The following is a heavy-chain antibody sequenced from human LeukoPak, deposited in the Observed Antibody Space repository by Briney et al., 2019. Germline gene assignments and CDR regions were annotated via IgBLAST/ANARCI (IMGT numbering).Heavy chain of an antibody. CDR2: ISYDATNK. J-gene: IGHJ4*02. CDR1: GFTFISYG. V-gene: IGHV3-30*18. CDR3: ANYGDYQYFDY. D-gene: IGHD4-17*01. Sequence: GSLRLSCAASGFTFISYGMHWVRQAPGKGLEWVAVISYDATNKYYADSVKGRFTISRDNSKNTLYLQMNSLKTDDTAVYYCANYGDYQYFDYWGQGTPVTVSS.